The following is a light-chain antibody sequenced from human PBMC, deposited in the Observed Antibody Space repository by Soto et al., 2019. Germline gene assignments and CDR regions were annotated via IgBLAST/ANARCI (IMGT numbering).Light chain of an antibody. CDR2: DAS. J-gene: IGKJ4*01. Sequence: ELVFTQSPGTLSLSPGERATLSCRASQTVRNNYLAWYQQKPGQSPRLLIYDASSRATGIPDRFSGGGSGTDFTLTISRLEPEDFAVYYCQQFSSYPLTFGGGTKV. CDR3: QQFSSYPLT. CDR1: QTVRNNY. V-gene: IGKV3-20*01.